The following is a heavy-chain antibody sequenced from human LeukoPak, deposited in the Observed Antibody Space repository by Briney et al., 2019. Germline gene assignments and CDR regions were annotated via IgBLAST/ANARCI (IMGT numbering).Heavy chain of an antibody. CDR1: VFTLTSYA. J-gene: IGHJ4*02. D-gene: IGHD6-6*01. V-gene: IGHV3-66*01. CDR2: IYSGGST. CDR3: ARDFGSSTRTDY. Sequence: PLRCLKLSCAASVFTLTSYAISSGRQAPRKGLGWVSVIYSGGSTYYADSVKGRFTISRDNSKNTLYLQMNSLRAEDTAVYYCARDFGSSTRTDYWGQGTLVTVSS.